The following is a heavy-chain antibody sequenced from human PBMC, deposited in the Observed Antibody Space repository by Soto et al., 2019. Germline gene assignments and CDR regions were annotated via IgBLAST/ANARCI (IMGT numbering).Heavy chain of an antibody. J-gene: IGHJ1*01. CDR2: ICLTGTT. CDR1: GASISSGDYF. D-gene: IGHD5-18*01. Sequence: PSQTLSLTGTVSGASISSGDYFWSWVRQPRGKGLEWIGYICLTGTTYYYRSLQSRVDMSVDLSKKQFSLRLSSVTAADTAVYYCARTGNSDGFLGFFQEWGQGKLVTVSS. V-gene: IGHV4-30-4*01. CDR3: ARTGNSDGFLGFFQE.